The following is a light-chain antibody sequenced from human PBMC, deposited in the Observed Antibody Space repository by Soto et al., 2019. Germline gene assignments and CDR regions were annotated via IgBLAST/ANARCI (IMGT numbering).Light chain of an antibody. CDR2: GVS. CDR3: QQYNNWPQT. J-gene: IGKJ1*01. V-gene: IGKV3-15*01. CDR1: QSVGNN. Sequence: ERVMTQAPVTLSVSTGESVTLSCRSSQSVGNNLAWYQQKPGQAPSLLIYGVSTMATGIPTRFSGSGSGRQFTLTISSLQSEDFAVYYCQQYNNWPQTFGQGTKVEIK.